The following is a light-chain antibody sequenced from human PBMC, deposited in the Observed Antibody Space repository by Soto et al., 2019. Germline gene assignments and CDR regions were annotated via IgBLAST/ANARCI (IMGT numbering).Light chain of an antibody. Sequence: QSALTQPASVSGSPGQSITISCTGTSSDVGNYNLVSWYQHHPGKAPKMMLYEDTKRPSGVSDRFSGSKSGDTASLTISGLRAEDEAYYFCCSWVGISALWVFGGGTKVTVL. CDR1: SSDVGNYNL. J-gene: IGLJ3*02. CDR2: EDT. CDR3: CSWVGISALWV. V-gene: IGLV2-23*01.